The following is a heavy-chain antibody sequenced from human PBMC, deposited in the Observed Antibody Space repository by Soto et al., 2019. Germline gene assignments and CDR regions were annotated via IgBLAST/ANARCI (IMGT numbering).Heavy chain of an antibody. CDR1: GFTFSSYG. CDR2: IWYDGSNK. CDR3: ARGGGNYGDYYYYYYGMDV. J-gene: IGHJ6*02. D-gene: IGHD4-17*01. Sequence: GGSLRLSCAASGFTFSSYGMHWVRQAPGKGLEWVAVIWYDGSNKYYADSVKGRFTISRDNSKNTLYLQMNSLRAEDTAVYYCARGGGNYGDYYYYYYGMDVWGQGTTVTVS. V-gene: IGHV3-33*01.